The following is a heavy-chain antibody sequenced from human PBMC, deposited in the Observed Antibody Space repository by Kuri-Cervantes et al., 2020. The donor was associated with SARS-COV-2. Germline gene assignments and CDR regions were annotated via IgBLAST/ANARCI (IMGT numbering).Heavy chain of an antibody. Sequence: ASVKVSCKASGYTFTGYYMHWVRQAPGQGLEWMGWINPNSGGTNYAQKFQGRVTMTRDTSTSTAYMELRSLRSDDTAVYYCARLSNYYYYYMDVWGKGTTVTVSS. D-gene: IGHD3-22*01. J-gene: IGHJ6*03. CDR1: GYTFTGYY. V-gene: IGHV1-2*02. CDR3: ARLSNYYYYYMDV. CDR2: INPNSGGT.